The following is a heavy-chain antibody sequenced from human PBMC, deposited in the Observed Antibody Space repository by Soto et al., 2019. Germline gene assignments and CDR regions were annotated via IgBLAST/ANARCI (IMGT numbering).Heavy chain of an antibody. Sequence: QVQLVQSGAEVKKPGSSVKVSCKASGGTLSNYAFTWVRQAPGQGLEWMGGIIPIFNTANYAQKFQGRVTSTEEEDPSTGYKEVNSLRTEATTVYYCARVRQTDYAGNYNAGMDVWGQGPTVTVSS. D-gene: IGHD4-17*01. CDR3: ARVRQTDYAGNYNAGMDV. V-gene: IGHV1-69*01. CDR2: IIPIFNTA. CDR1: GGTLSNYA. J-gene: IGHJ6*02.